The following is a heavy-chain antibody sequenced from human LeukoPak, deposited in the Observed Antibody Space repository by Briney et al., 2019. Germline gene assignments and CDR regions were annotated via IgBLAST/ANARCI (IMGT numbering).Heavy chain of an antibody. CDR3: ARDGITMVRGVIMYWFDP. CDR2: INPNSGGT. V-gene: IGHV1-2*02. Sequence: ASVKVSCKASGYTFTGYYMHWVRQAPGQGLEWMGWINPNSGGTNYAQKFQGRVTMTRDTSISTAYMELSRLRSDDTAVYYCARDGITMVRGVIMYWFDPWGQGTLVTVSS. D-gene: IGHD3-10*01. CDR1: GYTFTGYY. J-gene: IGHJ5*02.